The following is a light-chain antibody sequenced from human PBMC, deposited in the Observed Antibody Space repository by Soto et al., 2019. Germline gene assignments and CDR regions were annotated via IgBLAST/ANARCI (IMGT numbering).Light chain of an antibody. Sequence: EIFLTQSPFTLSLSPGEIATLSCRASQSVSSSYLAWHQQKPGQAPRLLIYHTSNRATGIPARFSGSGSGTDFTLTISSLEPEDFAVYYCQQRSNSITFGQGTRLEI. CDR3: QQRSNSIT. V-gene: IGKV3D-20*02. CDR2: HTS. CDR1: QSVSSSY. J-gene: IGKJ5*01.